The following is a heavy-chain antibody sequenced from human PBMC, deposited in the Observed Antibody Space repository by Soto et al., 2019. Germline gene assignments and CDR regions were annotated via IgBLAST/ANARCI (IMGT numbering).Heavy chain of an antibody. CDR3: ARLCSSTSCYANFDY. CDR2: ISAYNGNT. V-gene: IGHV1-18*01. D-gene: IGHD2-2*01. J-gene: IGHJ4*02. Sequence: ASVNVSCKASGYTFTSYGISWVRQAPGQGLEWMGWISAYNGNTNYAQKLQGRVTMTTDTSTSTAYMELRSLRSDDTAVYYCARLCSSTSCYANFDYWGQGTLVTVSS. CDR1: GYTFTSYG.